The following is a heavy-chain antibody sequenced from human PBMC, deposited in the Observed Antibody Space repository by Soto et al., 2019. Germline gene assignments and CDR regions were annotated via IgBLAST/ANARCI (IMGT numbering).Heavy chain of an antibody. J-gene: IGHJ4*02. D-gene: IGHD2-8*01. V-gene: IGHV3-21*01. CDR1: GFTFSSYS. CDR3: ARDSRCTNGVCYFSFDY. CDR2: ISSSSSYI. Sequence: GGSLRLSCAASGFTFSSYSMNWVRQAPGKGLEWVSSISSSSSYIYYADSVKGRFTISRDNAKNSLYLQMNSLRAEDTAVYYCARDSRCTNGVCYFSFDYWGQGTRVTVSS.